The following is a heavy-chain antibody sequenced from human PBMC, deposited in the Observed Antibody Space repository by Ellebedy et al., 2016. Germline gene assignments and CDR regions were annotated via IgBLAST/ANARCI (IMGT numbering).Heavy chain of an antibody. Sequence: GESLKISXAASGFTFSSYAMSWVRQAPGKGLEWVSAISSSGASTDYADSVKGRFTISRDNSKNTLYLQMNSLRAEDTAVYYCARESSLGDAFDIWGQGTMVTVSS. CDR3: ARESSLGDAFDI. D-gene: IGHD2-2*01. CDR2: ISSSGAST. V-gene: IGHV3-23*01. J-gene: IGHJ3*02. CDR1: GFTFSSYA.